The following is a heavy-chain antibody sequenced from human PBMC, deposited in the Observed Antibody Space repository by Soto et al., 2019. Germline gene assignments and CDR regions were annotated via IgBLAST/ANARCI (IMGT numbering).Heavy chain of an antibody. D-gene: IGHD3-22*01. Sequence: SLKISCKGSGYSFTSYWIGWVRQMPGKGLEWMGIIYPGDSDTRYSPSFQGQVTISADKSISTAYLQWSSLKASDTAMYYCATSDSSGYYDDAFDIWGQGTMVTVSS. J-gene: IGHJ3*02. CDR2: IYPGDSDT. V-gene: IGHV5-51*01. CDR1: GYSFTSYW. CDR3: ATSDSSGYYDDAFDI.